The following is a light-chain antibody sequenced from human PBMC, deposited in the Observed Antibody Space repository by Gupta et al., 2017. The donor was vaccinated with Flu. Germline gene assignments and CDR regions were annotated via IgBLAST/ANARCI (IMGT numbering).Light chain of an antibody. CDR2: WAS. CDR3: QQYYSTPYT. V-gene: IGKV4-1*01. J-gene: IGKJ2*01. CDR1: QSVLYSSNNKNY. Sequence: DIDMTQSPDSLSVSLGERATINCKSSQSVLYSSNNKNYLAWYQQKPGQPPKLLIYWASTRESGVPDRFSGSGSGTDFTLTISSLQAEDVAVYYCQQYYSTPYTFGQGTKLEIK.